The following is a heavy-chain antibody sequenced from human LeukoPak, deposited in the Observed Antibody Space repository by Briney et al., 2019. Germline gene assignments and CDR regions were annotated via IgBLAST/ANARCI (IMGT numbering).Heavy chain of an antibody. D-gene: IGHD3-16*01. CDR3: ASEPPRGAFDI. CDR2: ISSSSSYI. J-gene: IGHJ3*02. CDR1: GFTLSSYS. Sequence: GGSLRLSCAASGFTLSSYSMNWVRQAPGKGLEWVSSISSSSSYIYYADSVKGRFTISRDNAKNSLYLQMNSLRAEDTAVYYCASEPPRGAFDIWGQGTMVTVSS. V-gene: IGHV3-21*01.